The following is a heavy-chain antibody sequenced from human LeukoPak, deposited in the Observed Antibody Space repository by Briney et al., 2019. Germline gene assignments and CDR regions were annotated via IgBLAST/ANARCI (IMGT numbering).Heavy chain of an antibody. V-gene: IGHV1-2*06. J-gene: IGHJ5*02. Sequence: ASVKVSCKASGYTFTGYYIHWVRQAPGQGLEWMGRINPNSGGTNYAQKFQGRVTMTRDTSISTAYMELSTLRSDDTAIYYCARLDVLAPAASGNWFDAWGQGTLVTVSS. D-gene: IGHD2-2*01. CDR3: ARLDVLAPAASGNWFDA. CDR1: GYTFTGYY. CDR2: INPNSGGT.